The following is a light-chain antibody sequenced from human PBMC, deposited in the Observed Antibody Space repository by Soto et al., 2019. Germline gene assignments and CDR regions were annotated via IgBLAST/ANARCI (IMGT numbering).Light chain of an antibody. Sequence: AIQMTQSPSSLSASVGDRVTITCRASQGIRNELGWYQQKPGKAPKLLIYAASNLHSGVPSRFGGSGSGTDFTLTISSLQPEDFASYCCLQDYNYPWTFGQGTKVEIK. J-gene: IGKJ1*01. CDR3: LQDYNYPWT. CDR1: QGIRNE. V-gene: IGKV1-6*01. CDR2: AAS.